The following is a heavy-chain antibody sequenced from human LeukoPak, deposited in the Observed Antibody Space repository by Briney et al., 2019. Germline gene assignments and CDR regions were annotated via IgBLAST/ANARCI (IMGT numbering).Heavy chain of an antibody. J-gene: IGHJ5*02. D-gene: IGHD3-22*01. Sequence: SETLSLTCAVYGGSFSGYYWSWIRQPPGKGLEWIGEINHSRSTNYNPSLKSRVTISVDTSKNQFSLKLSSVTAADTAVYYCARKTMIVVVNWFDPWGQGTLVTVSS. V-gene: IGHV4-34*01. CDR3: ARKTMIVVVNWFDP. CDR2: INHSRST. CDR1: GGSFSGYY.